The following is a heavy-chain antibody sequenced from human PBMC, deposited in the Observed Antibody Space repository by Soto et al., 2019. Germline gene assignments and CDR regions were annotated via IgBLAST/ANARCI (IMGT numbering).Heavy chain of an antibody. CDR1: GSTFSSCG. Sequence: GGTLTLSCAASGSTFSSCGMHWVRQAPGQGLEWVTLVSADGANKFYADSVKGRFAVSRDTCKHLLYLQMNSLGHEDTAMYYCAKGLVLGATIDDYWGQGTLVTVSS. D-gene: IGHD2-15*01. CDR3: AKGLVLGATIDDY. V-gene: IGHV3-30*18. J-gene: IGHJ4*02. CDR2: VSADGANK.